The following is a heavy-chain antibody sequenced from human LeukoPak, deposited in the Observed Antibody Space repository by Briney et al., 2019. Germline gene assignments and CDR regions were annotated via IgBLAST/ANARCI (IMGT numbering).Heavy chain of an antibody. CDR3: ARGARPWDY. J-gene: IGHJ4*02. CDR1: GFTFSSYA. CDR2: ISYDGSNK. Sequence: GGSLRLSCAASGFTFSSYAMHWVRQAPGKGLEWVAVISYDGSNKYYAASVKGRFTISRDNSKNTLYLQMNSLRAEDTAVYYCARGARPWDYWGQGTLVTVSS. V-gene: IGHV3-30-3*01.